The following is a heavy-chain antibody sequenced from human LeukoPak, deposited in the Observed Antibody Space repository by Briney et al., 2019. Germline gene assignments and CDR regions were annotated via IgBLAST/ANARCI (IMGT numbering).Heavy chain of an antibody. V-gene: IGHV3-30*04. Sequence: PGRSLRLSCAASGFTFSSYAMHWVRQAPGKGLEWVAVISYDGSNKYYADSVKDRFTISRDYSNNTLYLQMNSLRADDTAVYYCAKVASADAQARLNYWGQGTLVTASS. J-gene: IGHJ4*02. CDR1: GFTFSSYA. CDR2: ISYDGSNK. D-gene: IGHD6-19*01. CDR3: AKVASADAQARLNY.